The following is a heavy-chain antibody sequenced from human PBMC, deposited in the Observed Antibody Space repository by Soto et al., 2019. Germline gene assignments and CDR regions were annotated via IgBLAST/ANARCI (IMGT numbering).Heavy chain of an antibody. V-gene: IGHV3-23*01. CDR2: VSASGGL. Sequence: VGSQRLSGVASRCTFVDYSMSLVRRAPGKGFQWVSTVSASGGLHYADSVRGRFTTSRDTSLNTLFLQMNSLRIDDTAVYYCASLGWGGVAPLNSWGQGTLVTVSS. D-gene: IGHD3-16*01. J-gene: IGHJ4*02. CDR3: ASLGWGGVAPLNS. CDR1: RCTFVDYS.